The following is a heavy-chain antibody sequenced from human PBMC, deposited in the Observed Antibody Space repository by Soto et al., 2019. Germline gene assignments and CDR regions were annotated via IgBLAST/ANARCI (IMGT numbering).Heavy chain of an antibody. CDR2: IYSGGST. CDR3: ARAADWNDVWFDP. D-gene: IGHD1-1*01. J-gene: IGHJ5*02. CDR1: GVTVSSNY. Sequence: GGSLRLSCAASGVTVSSNYMSWVRQAPGKGLEWVSVIYSGGSTYYADSVKGRFTISRDNSKNTLYLQMNSLRAEDTAVYYCARAADWNDVWFDPWGQGTLVTVSS. V-gene: IGHV3-66*01.